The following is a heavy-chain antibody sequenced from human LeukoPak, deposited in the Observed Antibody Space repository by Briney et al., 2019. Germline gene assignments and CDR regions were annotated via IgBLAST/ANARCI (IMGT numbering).Heavy chain of an antibody. CDR1: GFTFSSYG. D-gene: IGHD2-15*01. CDR2: ISYDGSDK. Sequence: PGRSLRLSCAASGFTFSSYGMHWVRQAPGKGLEWVAVISYDGSDKYYADSVKGRFTISRDNSKNTLYLQMNSLRAEDTAVYYCAKREGYCSGGSCYTFDYWGQGTLVTVSS. V-gene: IGHV3-30*18. CDR3: AKREGYCSGGSCYTFDY. J-gene: IGHJ4*02.